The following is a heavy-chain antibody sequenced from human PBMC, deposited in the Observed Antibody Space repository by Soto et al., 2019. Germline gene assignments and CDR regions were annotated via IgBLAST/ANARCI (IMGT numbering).Heavy chain of an antibody. D-gene: IGHD2-15*01. CDR1: GFTFSNYW. J-gene: IGHJ4*02. CDR3: VRTSLVVAVATRKDF. V-gene: IGHV3-74*01. CDR2: IDSDGSRI. Sequence: EVQLVESGGGLVQPGESLRLSCAASGFTFSNYWMHWVRQAPGKGLVWVSRIDSDGSRITYADFVKGRFTISRDNAKNTVYLHMNGLTAEDTAVYYGVRTSLVVAVATRKDFWGQGTLVTVSS.